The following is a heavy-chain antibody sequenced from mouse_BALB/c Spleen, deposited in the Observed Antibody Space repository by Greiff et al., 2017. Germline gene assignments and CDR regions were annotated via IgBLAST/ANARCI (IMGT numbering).Heavy chain of an antibody. J-gene: IGHJ3*01. CDR3: ARSGDGYTWFAY. Sequence: VQLQQSGPELVKPGASVKISCKASGYTFTDYNIHWVKQSHGKSLEWIGYIYPYNGGTGYNQKFKSKATLTVDNSSSTAYMELRSLTSEDSAVYYCARSGDGYTWFAYWGQGTLVTVSA. CDR2: IYPYNGGT. D-gene: IGHD2-3*01. CDR1: GYTFTDYN. V-gene: IGHV1S29*02.